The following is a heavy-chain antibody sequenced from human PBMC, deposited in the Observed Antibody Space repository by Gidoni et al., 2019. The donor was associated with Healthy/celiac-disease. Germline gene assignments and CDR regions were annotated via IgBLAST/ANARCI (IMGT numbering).Heavy chain of an antibody. CDR3: ARHQDTAMVTPHFDY. CDR1: GYSFTSYW. Sequence: EVQLVQSGAEVKKPGESLRISCKGSGYSFTSYWISWVRQMPGKGLEWMGRIDPSDSYTNYSPSFQGHVTISADKSISTAYLQWSSLKASDTAMYYCARHQDTAMVTPHFDYWGQGTLVTVSS. J-gene: IGHJ4*02. D-gene: IGHD5-18*01. CDR2: IDPSDSYT. V-gene: IGHV5-10-1*03.